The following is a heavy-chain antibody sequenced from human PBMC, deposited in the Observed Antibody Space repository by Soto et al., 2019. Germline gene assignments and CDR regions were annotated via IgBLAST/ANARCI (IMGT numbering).Heavy chain of an antibody. V-gene: IGHV4-59*01. CDR1: GASISSYY. CDR2: IYYSRTT. Sequence: SETLSLTCTVSGASISSYYWSWIRQPPGRGLEWGGYIYYSRTTNYNPSLGSRVTISLDTSKNHFSLKLTSVTAADTAVYYCAKGWAAAGTLWFDPWGQGTLVTVSS. J-gene: IGHJ5*02. D-gene: IGHD6-13*01. CDR3: AKGWAAAGTLWFDP.